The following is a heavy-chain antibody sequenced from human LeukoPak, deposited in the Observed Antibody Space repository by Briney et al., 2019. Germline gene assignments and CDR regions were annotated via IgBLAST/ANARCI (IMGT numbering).Heavy chain of an antibody. V-gene: IGHV3-30*04. CDR1: GFTFSSYV. Sequence: PGGSLRLSCAASGFTFSSYVMHWVRQAPGKGLEWVAIISYDGSNEYYADSVKGRFTISRDNSKNTVYLQMNSLRAEDTAVYYCAKERTRVTGGWTWGQGTLVTVSS. CDR3: AKERTRVTGGWT. CDR2: ISYDGSNE. J-gene: IGHJ5*02. D-gene: IGHD2-21*02.